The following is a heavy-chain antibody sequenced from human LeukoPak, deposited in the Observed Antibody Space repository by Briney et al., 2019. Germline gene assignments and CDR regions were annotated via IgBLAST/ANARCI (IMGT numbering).Heavy chain of an antibody. V-gene: IGHV1-69*13. CDR1: GGTFSSYA. D-gene: IGHD1-26*01. CDR2: IIPIFGTA. Sequence: SVKVSCKASGGTFSSYAISRVRQAPGQGLEWMGGIIPIFGTANYAQKFQGRVTITADESTSTAYMELSSLRSEDTAVYYCAREGGGSSGLAFDIWGQGTMVTVSS. CDR3: AREGGGSSGLAFDI. J-gene: IGHJ3*02.